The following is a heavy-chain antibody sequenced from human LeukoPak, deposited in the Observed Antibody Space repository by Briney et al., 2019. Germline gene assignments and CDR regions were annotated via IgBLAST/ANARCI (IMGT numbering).Heavy chain of an antibody. V-gene: IGHV6-1*01. CDR2: TYYRSKWFN. D-gene: IGHD1-7*01. Sequence: SQTLSLTCAISGDSVSNNRVSWSWIRQSPSRGLEWHGRTYYRSKWFNDFAVSVTSRIIINADTSRNQFSLQLSSVTPEDTAVYYCSREARYSSNYDWFDPWGQGTLVTVSS. CDR1: GDSVSNNRVS. J-gene: IGHJ5*02. CDR3: SREARYSSNYDWFDP.